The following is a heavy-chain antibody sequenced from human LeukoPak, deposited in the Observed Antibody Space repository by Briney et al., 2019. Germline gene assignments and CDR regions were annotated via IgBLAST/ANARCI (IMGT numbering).Heavy chain of an antibody. CDR2: ISGSGGST. CDR3: AREVVSDDFDFWSGYSYFDY. D-gene: IGHD3-3*01. J-gene: IGHJ4*02. CDR1: GFTFSSYG. V-gene: IGHV3-23*01. Sequence: GGSLRLSCAASGFTFSSYGMSWVRQAPGKGLEWVSGISGSGGSTYYADSVKGRFIISRDNSKNTLYLQMNSQRAEDTAVYYCAREVVSDDFDFWSGYSYFDYWGQGTLVTVSS.